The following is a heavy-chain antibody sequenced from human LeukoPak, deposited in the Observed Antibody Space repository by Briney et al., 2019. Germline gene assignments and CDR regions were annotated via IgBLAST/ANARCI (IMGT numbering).Heavy chain of an antibody. V-gene: IGHV3-30*18. D-gene: IGHD2-21*02. CDR3: AKDQGLPPPHYGMDV. Sequence: GGSLRLSCAASGFTFSSYGMHWVRQAPGKGLEWVAVISYDGSNKYYADSVKGRFTISRDNSKNTLYLQMNSLRAEDTAVYYCAKDQGLPPPHYGMDVWGQGTTVTVSS. J-gene: IGHJ6*02. CDR1: GFTFSSYG. CDR2: ISYDGSNK.